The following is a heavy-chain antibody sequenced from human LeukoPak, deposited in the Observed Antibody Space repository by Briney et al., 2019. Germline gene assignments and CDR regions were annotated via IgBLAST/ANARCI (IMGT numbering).Heavy chain of an antibody. CDR2: ISSSSSYI. CDR1: GFTFSSYS. Sequence: PGGSLRLSCAASGFTFSSYSMNWVRQAPGKGLEWVSSISSSSSYIYYADSVKGRFTISRDNAKNSLYLQMNSLRAEDTAVYYCARGYLGGCSGGSCYQSSYFDYWGQGTLATVSS. D-gene: IGHD2-15*01. V-gene: IGHV3-21*01. J-gene: IGHJ4*02. CDR3: ARGYLGGCSGGSCYQSSYFDY.